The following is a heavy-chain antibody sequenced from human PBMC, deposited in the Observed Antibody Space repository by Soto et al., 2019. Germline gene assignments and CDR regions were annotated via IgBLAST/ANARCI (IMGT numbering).Heavy chain of an antibody. CDR2: ISGSGGST. V-gene: IGHV3-23*01. J-gene: IGHJ3*02. D-gene: IGHD2-2*01. CDR1: GFTFSSYA. Sequence: EVQLLESGGGLVQPGGSLRLSCAASGFTFSSYAMSWVRQAPGKGLEWVSAISGSGGSTYYADSVKGRFTISRDNSKNTLYLQMNSLRAEDTAVYYCAKDGPIVVVPAAQVGAFDIWGQGTMVTVSS. CDR3: AKDGPIVVVPAAQVGAFDI.